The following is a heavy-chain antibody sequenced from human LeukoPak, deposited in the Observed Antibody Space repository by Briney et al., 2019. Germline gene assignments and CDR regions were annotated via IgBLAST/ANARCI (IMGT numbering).Heavy chain of an antibody. J-gene: IGHJ4*02. V-gene: IGHV4-59*01. CDR3: ARGGWYSIN. D-gene: IGHD6-19*01. CDR2: IYYSGSSNNNPSLN. CDR1: GGSISGYY. Sequence: SETLSLTCGVSGGSISGYYWSWIRQSPGKGLEWIGNIYYSGSSNNNPSLNNYNPSLKSRVTISVDTSKNQFSLKLTSVTAADTAVYFCARGGWYSINWGQGTLVTVSS.